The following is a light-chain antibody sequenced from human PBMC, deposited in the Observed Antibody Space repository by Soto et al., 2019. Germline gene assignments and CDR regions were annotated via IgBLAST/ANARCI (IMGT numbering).Light chain of an antibody. CDR2: VAS. CDR1: HDIVNS. CDR3: QSYNSGPFT. V-gene: IGKV1-27*01. J-gene: IGKJ4*01. Sequence: DLQMTQSPPSLSAYVGDRVVVTCRASHDIVNSLAWDQQRPGKSPRLLIYVASTLQSGVSARFSGSGSGTNLTPAISRLRPEDVANYYCQSYNSGPFTFGGGTKV.